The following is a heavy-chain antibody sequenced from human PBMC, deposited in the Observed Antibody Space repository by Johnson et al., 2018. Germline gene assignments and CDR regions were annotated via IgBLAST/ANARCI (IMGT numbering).Heavy chain of an antibody. CDR2: ISYDGSNK. V-gene: IGHV3-30*03. Sequence: QVQLVQSGGGVVQXGRSXRLXCAASGFTFSSYGMHWVRQAPGKGLEWVAVISYDGSNKYYADSVTGRFTITRDNSKNTLYLKMNSLRAEDTAVYYCARGGAYGDSYAFDIWGQGTMVTVSS. CDR3: ARGGAYGDSYAFDI. D-gene: IGHD4-17*01. CDR1: GFTFSSYG. J-gene: IGHJ3*02.